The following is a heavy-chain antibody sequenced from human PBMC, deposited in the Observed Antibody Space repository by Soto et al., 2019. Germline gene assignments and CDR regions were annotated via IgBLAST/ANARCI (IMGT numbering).Heavy chain of an antibody. CDR2: IDPSDSYT. CDR1: GYSFTSYW. CDR3: ASYNWNDHAFDI. J-gene: IGHJ3*02. D-gene: IGHD1-1*01. Sequence: GESLKISCKGSGYSFTSYWISWVRQMPGKGLEWMGRIDPSDSYTNYSPSFQGHVTISADKSISTAYLQWSSLKASDTAMYYCASYNWNDHAFDIWGQGTMVTVSS. V-gene: IGHV5-10-1*01.